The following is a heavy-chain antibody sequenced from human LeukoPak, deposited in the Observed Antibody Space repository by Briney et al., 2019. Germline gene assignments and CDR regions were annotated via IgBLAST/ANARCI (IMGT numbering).Heavy chain of an antibody. CDR2: ISGSGGST. J-gene: IGHJ4*02. CDR3: AKDPCRGSYRYDFSCRYFDY. V-gene: IGHV3-23*01. D-gene: IGHD3-16*02. CDR1: GFTFSSYA. Sequence: GGSLRLSCAASGFTFSSYAMSWVRQAPGKGLEWVSAISGSGGSTYYADSVKGRFTISRDNSKNTLYLQMNSLRAEDTAVYYCAKDPCRGSYRYDFSCRYFDYWGQGTLVTVSS.